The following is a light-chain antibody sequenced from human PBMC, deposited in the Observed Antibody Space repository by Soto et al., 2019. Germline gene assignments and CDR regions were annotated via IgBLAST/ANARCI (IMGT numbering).Light chain of an antibody. CDR3: SSYAGSTHPVV. J-gene: IGLJ2*01. CDR1: SSDVGGYNY. V-gene: IGLV2-8*01. Sequence: QSALTQPPSASGSPGQSVTISCTGTSSDVGGYNYVSWYQQHPGKAPKLLIYEVSNRPSGVPDRFSGSKSGNTASLTVSGLQAEDEADYDCSSYAGSTHPVVFGGGTKLTVL. CDR2: EVS.